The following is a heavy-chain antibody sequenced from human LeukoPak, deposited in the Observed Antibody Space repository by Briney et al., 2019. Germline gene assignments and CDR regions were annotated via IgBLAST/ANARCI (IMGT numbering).Heavy chain of an antibody. V-gene: IGHV3-53*01. CDR2: IYSGGSL. CDR1: EFSVSSNY. Sequence: GGSLRLSCAASEFSVSSNYMTWVRQAPGKGLEWVSVIYSGGSLYYADPVKGRFTISRDNSENTVYLQMNSLRAEDTAVYYCASRAAYCSGSGCHETYFDYWGLGTLVTVSS. D-gene: IGHD2-15*01. CDR3: ASRAAYCSGSGCHETYFDY. J-gene: IGHJ4*02.